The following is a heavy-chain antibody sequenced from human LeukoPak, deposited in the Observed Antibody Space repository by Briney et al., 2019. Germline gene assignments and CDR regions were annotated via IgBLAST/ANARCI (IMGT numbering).Heavy chain of an antibody. J-gene: IGHJ4*02. CDR3: ARETVADNPPGY. D-gene: IGHD6-19*01. Sequence: ASVKVSCKASGYTFTGYYMHWVRQATGQGLEWMGWINPNSGDTNYAQKFQGRVTMTRDTSISTTYMELSSLRSDDTAVYFCARETVADNPPGYWGQGTLVTVSS. CDR1: GYTFTGYY. V-gene: IGHV1-2*02. CDR2: INPNSGDT.